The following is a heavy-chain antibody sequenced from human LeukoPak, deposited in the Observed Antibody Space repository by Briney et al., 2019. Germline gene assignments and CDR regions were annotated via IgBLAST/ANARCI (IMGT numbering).Heavy chain of an antibody. J-gene: IGHJ4*02. CDR3: ARANSGIVGATTVDY. Sequence: ASVKVSCKASGGTFSSYAISWVRQAPGQGLEWMGRIIPILGIENYAQKFQGRATITADKSTSTAYMELSSLRSEDTAVYYCARANSGIVGATTVDYWGQGTLVTVSS. CDR1: GGTFSSYA. CDR2: IIPILGIE. V-gene: IGHV1-69*04. D-gene: IGHD1-26*01.